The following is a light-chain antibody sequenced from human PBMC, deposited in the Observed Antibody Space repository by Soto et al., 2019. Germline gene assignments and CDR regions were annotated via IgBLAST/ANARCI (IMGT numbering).Light chain of an antibody. V-gene: IGLV2-14*01. J-gene: IGLJ3*02. CDR2: EVY. Sequence: SALTQPASVSGSPGQSIPISCTGTSSDVGGYNSVCWHQQHPGKAPKLMIYEVYNRPSGVSDRFSASKSGNTASLTISGLQADDEADYYCSSFTSTNTWVFGGGTKLTVL. CDR3: SSFTSTNTWV. CDR1: SSDVGGYNS.